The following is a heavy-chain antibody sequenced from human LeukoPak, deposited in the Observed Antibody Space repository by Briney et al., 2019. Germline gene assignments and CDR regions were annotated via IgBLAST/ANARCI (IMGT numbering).Heavy chain of an antibody. CDR2: ISYDGSNK. Sequence: QPGGSLRLSCAASGFTFSSYGMHWVRQAPGKGLEWVAVISYDGSNKYYADSVKGRFTISRDNSKNTLYLQMNSLRAEDTAVYYCAKDQGVSAYFQHWGQGTLVTVSS. D-gene: IGHD1-26*01. J-gene: IGHJ1*01. CDR3: AKDQGVSAYFQH. CDR1: GFTFSSYG. V-gene: IGHV3-30*18.